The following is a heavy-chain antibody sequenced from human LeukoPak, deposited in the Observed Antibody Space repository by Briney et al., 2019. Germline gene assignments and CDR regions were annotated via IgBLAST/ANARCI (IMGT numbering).Heavy chain of an antibody. V-gene: IGHV1-8*03. Sequence: ASVKVSCKASGYTFTSYDINWVRQATGRGREWMGWMNPNSGNTGYAQKFQGRVTITRNTSISTAYMELSSLRSEDTAVYYCARAGHLLPPTDAFDIWGQGTMVTVSS. J-gene: IGHJ3*02. CDR2: MNPNSGNT. CDR1: GYTFTSYD. CDR3: ARAGHLLPPTDAFDI. D-gene: IGHD2-15*01.